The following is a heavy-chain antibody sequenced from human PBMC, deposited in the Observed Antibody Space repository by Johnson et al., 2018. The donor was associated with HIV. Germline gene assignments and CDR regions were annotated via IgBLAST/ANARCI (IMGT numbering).Heavy chain of an antibody. J-gene: IGHJ3*02. CDR1: GFTFEDYG. CDR3: ARGDRWLWCGGVIAPGAFDI. CDR2: INWNGGST. V-gene: IGHV3-20*04. D-gene: IGHD3-16*02. Sequence: VQLVESGGRVVRPGGSLRLSCAASGFTFEDYGMSWVREAPGKGLEWVSGINWNGGSTGYADSVKGRFTISRDNSKNTLYLQMNSLRAEDTAVYYCARGDRWLWCGGVIAPGAFDIWGQGTMVTVSS.